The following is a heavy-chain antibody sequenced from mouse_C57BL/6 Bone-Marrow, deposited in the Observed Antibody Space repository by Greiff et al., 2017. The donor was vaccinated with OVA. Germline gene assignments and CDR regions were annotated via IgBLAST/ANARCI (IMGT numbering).Heavy chain of an antibody. J-gene: IGHJ4*01. CDR3: ASGVTSYYYYAMDY. Sequence: QVQLQQPGAELVRPGSSVKLSCKASGYTFTSYWMHWVKQRPIQGLEWIGNIDPSDSETHYNQKFKDKATLTVDKSSSTAYMQLSSLTSEDSAVYYCASGVTSYYYYAMDYWGQGTSVTVSS. D-gene: IGHD1-1*01. CDR2: IDPSDSET. V-gene: IGHV1-52*01. CDR1: GYTFTSYW.